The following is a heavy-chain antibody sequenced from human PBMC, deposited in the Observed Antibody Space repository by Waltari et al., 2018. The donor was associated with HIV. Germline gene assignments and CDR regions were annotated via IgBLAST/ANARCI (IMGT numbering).Heavy chain of an antibody. V-gene: IGHV4-39*02. Sequence: QLSLQQSAPGLVQPSETLSLTCTVSGGSFSSGSHYWGWLRQPPGKGLEWIGSIEYSANTYYNPSLNSEFARAEDASNYRLPSYMRPLSADLTAYDLRTLEPVNADQMIFYAASAQGTLFT. CDR2: IEYSANT. D-gene: IGHD1-1*01. CDR3: TLEPVNADQMIFYAA. CDR1: GGSFSSGSHY. J-gene: IGHJ5*02.